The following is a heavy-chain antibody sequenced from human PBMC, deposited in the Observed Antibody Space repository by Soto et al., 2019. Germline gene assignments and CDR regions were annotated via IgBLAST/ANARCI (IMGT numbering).Heavy chain of an antibody. CDR2: ILSSSGVI. V-gene: IGHV3-48*01. Sequence: GGSLRLSCAASGFTFGSYSMNWVRQAPGKGLEWVSFILSSSGVIYYADSVKGRFTISRDNAKNSLYLQMNSLRAEDTAVYYCVRDLRAPLVATAMPYYMDVWGKWTTVTVSS. CDR3: VRDLRAPLVATAMPYYMDV. D-gene: IGHD2-21*02. CDR1: GFTFGSYS. J-gene: IGHJ6*03.